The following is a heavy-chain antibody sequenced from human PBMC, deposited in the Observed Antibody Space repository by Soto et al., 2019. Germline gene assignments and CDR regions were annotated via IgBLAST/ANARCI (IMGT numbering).Heavy chain of an antibody. CDR2: ISGSGGST. Sequence: GGSLRLSCAASGFTFSSYAMSWVRQAPGKGLEWVSAISGSGGSTYYADSVKGRFTISRDNSKNTLYLQMNSLRAEDTAVYYCAKDGPGITGTGEPGSYYYYMDVWGKGTTVTVSS. CDR3: AKDGPGITGTGEPGSYYYYMDV. CDR1: GFTFSSYA. D-gene: IGHD1-20*01. V-gene: IGHV3-23*01. J-gene: IGHJ6*03.